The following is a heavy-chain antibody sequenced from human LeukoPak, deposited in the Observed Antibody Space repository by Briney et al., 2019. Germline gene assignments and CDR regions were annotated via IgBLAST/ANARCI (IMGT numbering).Heavy chain of an antibody. J-gene: IGHJ4*02. V-gene: IGHV3-15*01. Sequence: GGSLRLSCAASGFTFSSYAMSWVRQAPGKGLECVGRIKSVSDGETTDYAAPVKGRFTISRDDSRSTLYLQMHSLRTEDTAVYYCTTLWLGPEYWGQGTLVTVSS. CDR1: GFTFSSYA. D-gene: IGHD3-10*01. CDR2: IKSVSDGETT. CDR3: TTLWLGPEY.